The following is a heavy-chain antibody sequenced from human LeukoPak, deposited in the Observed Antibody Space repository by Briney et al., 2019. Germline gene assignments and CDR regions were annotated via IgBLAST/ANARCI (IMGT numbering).Heavy chain of an antibody. V-gene: IGHV3-64*01. Sequence: GGSLSLSCAASGFSLSSYGMYWVRQAPGKGPECVSAISNNGGTTYYANSVKGRFTISRDNSKNTLYLQMGSLRVEDMAVYYCARGTYGLPDYWGQGSLVTVSS. CDR3: ARGTYGLPDY. CDR2: ISNNGGTT. D-gene: IGHD1-1*01. J-gene: IGHJ1*01. CDR1: GFSLSSYG.